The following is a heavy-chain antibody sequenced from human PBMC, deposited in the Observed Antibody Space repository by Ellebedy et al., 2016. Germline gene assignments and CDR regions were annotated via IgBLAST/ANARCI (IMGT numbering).Heavy chain of an antibody. CDR3: ARGGSFYYDSRGLMDV. D-gene: IGHD3-22*01. CDR1: GYTFTGYY. CDR2: INPNSGGT. V-gene: IGHV1-2*02. Sequence: ASVKVSCXASGYTFTGYYMHWVRQAPGQGLEWMGWINPNSGGTNYAQKFQGRVTMTRDTSISTAYMELSRLRSDDTAVYYCARGGSFYYDSRGLMDVWGKGTTVTVSS. J-gene: IGHJ6*04.